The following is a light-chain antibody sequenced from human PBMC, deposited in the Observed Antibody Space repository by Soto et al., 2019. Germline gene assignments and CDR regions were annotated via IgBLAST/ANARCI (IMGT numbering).Light chain of an antibody. CDR1: HNDVGHENF. V-gene: IGLV2-14*03. J-gene: IGLJ1*01. CDR3: CSYRSYHLRFYV. Sequence: QSALAQPASVSGSPGQSITISCTGTHNDVGHENFVSWYQQHPDKVPKLIIYDVTRRASGISSRFSASKSGNTAYLAISGLQADDEADYYSCSYRSYHLRFYVFGTGTKLTDL. CDR2: DVT.